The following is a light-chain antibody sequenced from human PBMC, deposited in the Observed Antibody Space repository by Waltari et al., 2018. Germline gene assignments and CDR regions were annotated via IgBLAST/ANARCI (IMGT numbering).Light chain of an antibody. V-gene: IGLV1-44*01. CDR1: ASNIGGNL. Sequence: QSVLTQPPSASGTPGQRVTISCSGSASNIGGNLVNWYQQLPGKAPKLLIYRSDRRPSGVPDRVSGSKSGTSASLAISGLQSEDEADYFCASWDDSLNGHWVFGGGTKVTVL. CDR2: RSD. CDR3: ASWDDSLNGHWV. J-gene: IGLJ3*02.